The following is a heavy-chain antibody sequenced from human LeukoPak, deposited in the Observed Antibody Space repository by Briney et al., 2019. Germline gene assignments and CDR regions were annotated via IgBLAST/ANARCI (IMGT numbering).Heavy chain of an antibody. D-gene: IGHD1-26*01. V-gene: IGHV4-59*12. CDR3: ARDSGSYRHTNFDY. CDR1: GGSINSYY. Sequence: PSETLSLTCTVSGGSINSYYWTWIRQPPGKGLEWIGNIYNSGNTNYNPSLKSRVTISVDTSKNQFSLKLSSVTAADTAVYYCARDSGSYRHTNFDYWGQGTLVTVSS. CDR2: IYNSGNT. J-gene: IGHJ4*02.